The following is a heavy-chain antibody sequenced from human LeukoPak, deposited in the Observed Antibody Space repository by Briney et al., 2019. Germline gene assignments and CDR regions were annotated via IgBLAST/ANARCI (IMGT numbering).Heavy chain of an antibody. CDR2: INPNSGGT. CDR3: AREGWRWLQFALDY. J-gene: IGHJ4*02. D-gene: IGHD5-24*01. Sequence: GASVKVSCKASGYTFTGYYIHWVRQAPGQGLEWMGRINPNSGGTNYAQKFQGRVTMTRDTSISTAYMELSRLRSDDTAVYYCAREGWRWLQFALDYWGQGTLVTVSS. CDR1: GYTFTGYY. V-gene: IGHV1-2*06.